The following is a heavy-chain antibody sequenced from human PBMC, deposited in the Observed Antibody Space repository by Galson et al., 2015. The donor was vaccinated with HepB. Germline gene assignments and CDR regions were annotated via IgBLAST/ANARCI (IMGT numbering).Heavy chain of an antibody. V-gene: IGHV3-33*01. CDR1: GFTFSSHG. D-gene: IGHD4-17*01. Sequence: SLRLSCAASGFTFSSHGMHWVRQAPGKGLEWVAVIWHDGSNKYYADSMKGRFTISRDNSKNTLYLQVSSLRAEDTAVYYCAREGLTAMTLFDYWGQGTLVTVSS. CDR2: IWHDGSNK. J-gene: IGHJ4*02. CDR3: AREGLTAMTLFDY.